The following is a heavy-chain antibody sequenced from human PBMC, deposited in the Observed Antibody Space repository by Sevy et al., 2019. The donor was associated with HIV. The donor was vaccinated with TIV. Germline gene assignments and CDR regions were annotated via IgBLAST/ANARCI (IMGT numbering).Heavy chain of an antibody. J-gene: IGHJ5*02. V-gene: IGHV1-2*02. Sequence: ASVKVSCKTSGSTFSDDYVHWVRRAPGAGLEWLGWINSAGANFAEIFQDRLSMTRDASISTAYMDLRSLRSDDTATYYCGTSANVDSSWLDPWGQGTLVTVSS. CDR1: GSTFSDDY. CDR2: INSAGA. CDR3: GTSANVDSSWLDP. D-gene: IGHD3-22*01.